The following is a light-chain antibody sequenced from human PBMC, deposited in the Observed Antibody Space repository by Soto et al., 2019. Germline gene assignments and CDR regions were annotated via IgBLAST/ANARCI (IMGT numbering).Light chain of an antibody. CDR1: QTIGSW. Sequence: DIQMTQSPSTLSGSVGDRVTITCRASQTIGSWLAWYQQKTGKAPKLLIYKASTLKSGVPSRFSGSGSGTEFTLTISSLQPDDFATYYCQHYNSYSEAFGQGTKVELK. J-gene: IGKJ1*01. V-gene: IGKV1-5*03. CDR3: QHYNSYSEA. CDR2: KAS.